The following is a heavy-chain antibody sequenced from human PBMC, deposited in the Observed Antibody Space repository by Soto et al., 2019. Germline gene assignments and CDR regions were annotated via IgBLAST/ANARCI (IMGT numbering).Heavy chain of an antibody. J-gene: IGHJ5*02. CDR1: GGSISSYY. V-gene: IGHV4-59*12. CDR3: AREGMTTVTEDSWFDP. D-gene: IGHD4-4*01. CDR2: IYYSGST. Sequence: SETLSLTCTVSGGSISSYYWSWIRQPPGKGLEWIGYIYYSGSTNYNPSLKSRVTISVDTSKNQFSLKLSSVTAADTAVYYCAREGMTTVTEDSWFDPWGQGTLVTVSS.